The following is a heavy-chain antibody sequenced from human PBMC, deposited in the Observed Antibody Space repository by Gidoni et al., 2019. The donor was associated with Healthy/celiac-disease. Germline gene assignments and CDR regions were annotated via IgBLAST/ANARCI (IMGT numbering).Heavy chain of an antibody. D-gene: IGHD3-10*01. Sequence: QLQLQESGSGLVKPSQTLSLTCAVSGGSISSGGYSWSWIRQPPGKGLAWIGYIYHSGSTYYNPSLKSRVTISVDRSKNQFSLKLSSVTAADTAVYYCARDGYGSGSYFDYWGQGTLVTVSS. CDR3: ARDGYGSGSYFDY. CDR2: IYHSGST. CDR1: GGSISSGGYS. V-gene: IGHV4-30-2*01. J-gene: IGHJ4*02.